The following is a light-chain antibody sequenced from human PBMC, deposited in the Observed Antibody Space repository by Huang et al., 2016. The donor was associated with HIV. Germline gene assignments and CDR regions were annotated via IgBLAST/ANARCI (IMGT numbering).Light chain of an antibody. CDR1: RTISDY. CDR2: AAS. J-gene: IGKJ3*01. Sequence: IQLTQSPSSLSASIGGRVTITCRASRTISDYLNWYQQLPGQAPRPLISAASNLFPGIPSRFSGDGSGADFTRTIASLQAEDFSTYFCQQGFTVPFPFGPGTEVD. CDR3: QQGFTVPFP. V-gene: IGKV1-39*01.